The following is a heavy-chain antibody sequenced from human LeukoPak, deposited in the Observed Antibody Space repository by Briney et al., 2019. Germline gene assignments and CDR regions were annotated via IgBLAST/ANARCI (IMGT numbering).Heavy chain of an antibody. CDR3: ARCGARPYDY. V-gene: IGHV1-2*02. Sequence: GASVKVSCKASGYTFTGYYMHWVRQAPGQGLEWMGWINPNSGGTNYAQNLQGRVTMTTDTSTSTAYMEPRSLRSDDTAVSYCARCGARPYDYWGQGTLVTVSS. CDR2: INPNSGGT. CDR1: GYTFTGYY. D-gene: IGHD6-6*01. J-gene: IGHJ4*02.